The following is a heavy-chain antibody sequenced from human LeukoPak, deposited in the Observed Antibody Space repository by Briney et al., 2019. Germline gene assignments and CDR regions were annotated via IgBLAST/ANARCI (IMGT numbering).Heavy chain of an antibody. CDR2: IYYSGST. J-gene: IGHJ4*02. Sequence: KASETLSLTCTVSGGSISRYYWSWIRQPPGKGLEWIGYIYYSGSTYYNPSLKSRVTISVDTSKNQFSLKLSSVTAADTAVYYCTRAEGYSGSIDYWGQGTLVTVSS. CDR1: GGSISRYY. CDR3: TRAEGYSGSIDY. V-gene: IGHV4-59*12. D-gene: IGHD1-26*01.